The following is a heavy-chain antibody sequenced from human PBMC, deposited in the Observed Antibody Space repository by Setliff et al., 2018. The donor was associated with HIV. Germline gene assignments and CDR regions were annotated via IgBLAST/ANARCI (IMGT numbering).Heavy chain of an antibody. CDR1: GYTFTTYY. Sequence: ASVKVSCKTSGYTFTTYYMHWVRQAPGQGLEWMGIINPSGGTTTYAQKFQGRVTMTRDTSTSTVYLELSSLRSEDTAVYYCAREVSTIGARRGAYDPWGQGTQVTVSS. V-gene: IGHV1-46*01. CDR2: INPSGGTT. CDR3: AREVSTIGARRGAYDP. D-gene: IGHD2-8*01. J-gene: IGHJ5*02.